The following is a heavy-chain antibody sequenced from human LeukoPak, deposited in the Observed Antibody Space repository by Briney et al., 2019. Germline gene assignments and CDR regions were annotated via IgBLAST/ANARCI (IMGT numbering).Heavy chain of an antibody. Sequence: GGSLRLSCAASGFTFSSYGMHWVRQAPGKGLEWVAVIWYDGSNKYYADPVKGRFTISRDNSKNTLYLQMNSLRAEDTAVYYCARRAAAGQYYFDSWGQGTLVTVSS. CDR1: GFTFSSYG. CDR3: ARRAAAGQYYFDS. V-gene: IGHV3-33*01. J-gene: IGHJ4*02. CDR2: IWYDGSNK. D-gene: IGHD6-13*01.